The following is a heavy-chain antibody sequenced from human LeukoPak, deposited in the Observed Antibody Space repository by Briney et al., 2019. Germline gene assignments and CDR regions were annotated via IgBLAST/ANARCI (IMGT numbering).Heavy chain of an antibody. CDR3: AIARGGPRRSWFDP. J-gene: IGHJ5*02. D-gene: IGHD3-16*01. V-gene: IGHV4-34*01. CDR2: INHSGST. CDR1: GGSFNGYY. Sequence: SETLSHTCAVYGGSFNGYYWSWIRQPPGKGLEWIGEINHSGSTNYNPSLKSRVTISVDTSKNQFSLKLSSVTAADTAVYYCAIARGGPRRSWFDPWGQGTLVTVSS.